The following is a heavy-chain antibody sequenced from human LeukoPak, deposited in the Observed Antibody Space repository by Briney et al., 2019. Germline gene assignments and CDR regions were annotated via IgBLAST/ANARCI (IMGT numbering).Heavy chain of an antibody. CDR3: ARCNYYDSSGYPTSFEN. CDR2: IKQDESEK. D-gene: IGHD3-22*01. Sequence: GGSLRLXCAASGFTFGSYWMTWVRQAPGKVLEWVANIKQDESEKYYVDSVRGRFTISRDNAKNSLYLQMNSLRAEDTAVYYCARCNYYDSSGYPTSFENWGQGTLVTVSS. CDR1: GFTFGSYW. V-gene: IGHV3-7*01. J-gene: IGHJ4*02.